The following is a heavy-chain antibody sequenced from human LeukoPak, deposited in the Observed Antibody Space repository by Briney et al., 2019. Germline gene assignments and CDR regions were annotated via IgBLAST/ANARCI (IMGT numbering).Heavy chain of an antibody. Sequence: PGGSLRLSCAASGFTFSSYSMNWVRQAPGKGLEWVSAISGSGGSTYYADSVKGRFTISRDNSKNTLYLQMNSLRAEDTAVYYCAKSIVPMTTVTANWFDPWGQGTLVTVSS. D-gene: IGHD4-17*01. CDR3: AKSIVPMTTVTANWFDP. J-gene: IGHJ5*02. V-gene: IGHV3-23*01. CDR2: ISGSGGST. CDR1: GFTFSSYS.